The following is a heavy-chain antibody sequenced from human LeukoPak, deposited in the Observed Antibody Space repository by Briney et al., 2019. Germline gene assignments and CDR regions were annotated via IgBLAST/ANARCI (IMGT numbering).Heavy chain of an antibody. Sequence: PGGSLRLSCAASGFTFSNYWMHWVRQAPGKGLIWVSHINIDGSSTTYADSVKGRFTISRDNAKNTLYLQMNGLRAEDTAMYYCARDSSGKNDYWGQRTLVTVSS. V-gene: IGHV3-74*01. CDR3: ARDSSGKNDY. J-gene: IGHJ4*02. CDR2: INIDGSST. CDR1: GFTFSNYW. D-gene: IGHD1-26*01.